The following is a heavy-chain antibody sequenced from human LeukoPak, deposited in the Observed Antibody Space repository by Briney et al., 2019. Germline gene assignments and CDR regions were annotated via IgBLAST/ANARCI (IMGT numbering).Heavy chain of an antibody. Sequence: SQTLSLTCAISGDSVSSNSAAWNWIRQSPSRGLEWLGRTYYRSKWYNDYAVSVKSRITINPDTSRNQFSLQLNSVTPEDTAVYYCARRYCGGDCHSPYFDYWGQGTLVTVSS. CDR3: ARRYCGGDCHSPYFDY. CDR1: GDSVSSNSAA. J-gene: IGHJ4*02. V-gene: IGHV6-1*01. CDR2: TYYRSKWYN. D-gene: IGHD2-21*02.